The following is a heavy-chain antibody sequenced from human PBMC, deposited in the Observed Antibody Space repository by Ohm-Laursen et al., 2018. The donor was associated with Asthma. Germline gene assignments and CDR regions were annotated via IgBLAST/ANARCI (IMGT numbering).Heavy chain of an antibody. CDR1: GFTFSDYY. Sequence: GSLRLSCAASGFTFSDYYMSWVRQAPGKGLEWVSQINANSDLTYYADSVRGRFTISRDNSNNMLYLHMNSLRADDTAVYYCAKDEYSTTLGVGAFDFWGQGTMVTGSS. J-gene: IGHJ3*01. CDR2: INANSDLT. CDR3: AKDEYSTTLGVGAFDF. V-gene: IGHV3-23*01. D-gene: IGHD6-13*01.